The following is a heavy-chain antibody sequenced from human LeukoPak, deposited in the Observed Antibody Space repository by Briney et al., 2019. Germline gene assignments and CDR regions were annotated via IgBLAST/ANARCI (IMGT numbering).Heavy chain of an antibody. CDR3: ARAVAGTDEIDS. D-gene: IGHD6-19*01. Sequence: GSLRLSCAGSGFSFSSYYMLWVRQATGKGLEWVSAIGSGGDTYYAGSVKGRFTISRESAKNSFYLQMNSLSAGDTAVYFCARAVAGTDEIDSWGQGTLVTVSS. V-gene: IGHV3-13*01. CDR1: GFSFSSYY. CDR2: IGSGGDT. J-gene: IGHJ4*02.